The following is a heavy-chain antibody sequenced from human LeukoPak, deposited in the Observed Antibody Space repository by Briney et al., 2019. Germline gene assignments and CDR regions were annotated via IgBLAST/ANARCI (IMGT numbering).Heavy chain of an antibody. D-gene: IGHD2/OR15-2a*01. CDR2: IKSKTDGGAT. CDR3: TTVAYNSLFF. V-gene: IGHV3-15*01. J-gene: IGHJ4*02. CDR1: GFTFSKAW. Sequence: GGSLRLSCAPSGFTFSKAWMTWVRQAPGKGLEWVGRIKSKTDGGATDYAAPVKGRFTISKDDSKTTLYLQMNSLKTEDTAVYYCTTVAYNSLFFRGQGTLVTVSS.